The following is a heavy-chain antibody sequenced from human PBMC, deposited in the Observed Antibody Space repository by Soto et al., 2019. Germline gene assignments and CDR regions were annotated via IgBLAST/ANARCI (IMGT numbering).Heavy chain of an antibody. V-gene: IGHV3-9*01. Sequence: GGSLRLSCAASGFTFADYAMHWVRRAPGKGLEWVSGISWNSGSIGYADSVKGRFTISRDNAKNSLYLQMNSLRAEDTALYYCAKDPGPGYCSSTSCYSGFDYWGQGTLVTVS. J-gene: IGHJ4*02. CDR2: ISWNSGSI. CDR1: GFTFADYA. D-gene: IGHD2-2*02. CDR3: AKDPGPGYCSSTSCYSGFDY.